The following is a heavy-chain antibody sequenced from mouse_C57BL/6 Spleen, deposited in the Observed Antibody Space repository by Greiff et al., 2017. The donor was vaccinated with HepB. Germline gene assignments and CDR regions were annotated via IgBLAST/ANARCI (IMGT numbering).Heavy chain of an antibody. D-gene: IGHD4-1*02. J-gene: IGHJ3*01. CDR1: GYTFTSYW. Sequence: QVQLQQPGAELVMPGASVKLSCKASGYTFTSYWMHWVKQRPGQGLEWIGEIDPSDSYTNYNQKFKGKSTLTVDKSSSTAYMQLSSLTSEDSAVYYCARSFNWDGAYWGQGTLVTVSA. CDR3: ARSFNWDGAY. CDR2: IDPSDSYT. V-gene: IGHV1-69*01.